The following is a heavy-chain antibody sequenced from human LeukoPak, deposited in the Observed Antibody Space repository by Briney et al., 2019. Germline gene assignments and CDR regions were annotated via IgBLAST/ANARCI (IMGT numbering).Heavy chain of an antibody. J-gene: IGHJ4*02. CDR3: ARDHRACRWSNNEGYFDY. D-gene: IGHD1/OR15-1a*01. V-gene: IGHV4-39*07. Sequence: SETLSLTCTVSGGSISSSSYYWGWIRQPPGKGLEWIGSIYYSGSTYYNPSLKSRVTISVDTSKNQFSLKLSSVTAADTAVYYCARDHRACRWSNNEGYFDYWGRGTLVTVSS. CDR1: GGSISSSSYY. CDR2: IYYSGST.